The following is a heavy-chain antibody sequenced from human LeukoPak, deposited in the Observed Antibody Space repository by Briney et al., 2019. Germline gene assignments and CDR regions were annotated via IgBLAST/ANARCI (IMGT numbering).Heavy chain of an antibody. J-gene: IGHJ4*02. CDR2: ISSSSSYI. V-gene: IGHV3-21*01. CDR3: ASRAAPFDHFDY. Sequence: GGSLRLSCAASGFTFSSYSMNWVRQAPGKGLEWVSSISSSSSYIYYADSVKGRFTISRDNAKNSLYLQMNSLRAEDTAVYYCASRAAPFDHFDYWGQGTLVTVSS. D-gene: IGHD3-9*01. CDR1: GFTFSSYS.